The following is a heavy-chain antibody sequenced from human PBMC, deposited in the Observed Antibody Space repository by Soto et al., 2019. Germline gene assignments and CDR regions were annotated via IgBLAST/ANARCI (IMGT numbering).Heavy chain of an antibody. CDR2: IWYDGSNK. CDR3: ARGAEGSSWYRGEYFDY. J-gene: IGHJ4*02. D-gene: IGHD6-13*01. CDR1: GFTFSSYG. V-gene: IGHV3-33*01. Sequence: TGGSLRLSCAASGFTFSSYGMHWVRQAPGKGLEWVAVIWYDGSNKYYADSVKGRFTISRDNSKNTLYLQMNSLRAEDTAVYYCARGAEGSSWYRGEYFDYWGQGTLVTVSS.